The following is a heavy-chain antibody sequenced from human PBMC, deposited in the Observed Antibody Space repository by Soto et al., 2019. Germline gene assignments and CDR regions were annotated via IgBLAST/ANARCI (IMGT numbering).Heavy chain of an antibody. D-gene: IGHD2-15*01. Sequence: CKASGYTFTSYAMHWVRQAPGQRLEWMGWINAGNGNTKYSQKFQGRFTISRDNSKNTLYLQMNSLRAEDTAVYYCARSSGGSGAKVRPPDYWGQGTLVTVSS. J-gene: IGHJ4*02. CDR2: INAGNGNT. CDR3: ARSSGGSGAKVRPPDY. V-gene: IGHV1-3*01. CDR1: GYTFTSYA.